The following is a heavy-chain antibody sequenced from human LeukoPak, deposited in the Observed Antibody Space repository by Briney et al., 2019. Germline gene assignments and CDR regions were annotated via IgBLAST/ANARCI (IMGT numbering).Heavy chain of an antibody. CDR1: GFTFSSYA. J-gene: IGHJ2*01. D-gene: IGHD3-10*01. V-gene: IGHV3-7*01. CDR2: IKPDEGEK. CDR3: VRYYTRHSWYFDL. Sequence: GGSLRLSRAASGFTFSSYAMSWVRQAPGKGLEWVANIKPDEGEKYYVDSVKGRFTVSRDNAKNSLYLQMNSLRAEDTAVYYCVRYYTRHSWYFDLWGRGTLVTVSS.